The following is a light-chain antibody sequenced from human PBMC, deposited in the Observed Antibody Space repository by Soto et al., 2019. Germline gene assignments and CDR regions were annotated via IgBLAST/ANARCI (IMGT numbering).Light chain of an antibody. CDR3: QQYGNSPFT. CDR2: GAS. V-gene: IGKV3-20*01. CDR1: QALNSGF. Sequence: EIVLTQSQGTLSLSPGDTVTLSCRASQALNSGFLAWYQQKPGQAPSLLISGASSRATGIPDRFSGSGSGTNFSLTINRLEPEDFAVYYCQQYGNSPFTFGQGTKLKIK. J-gene: IGKJ2*01.